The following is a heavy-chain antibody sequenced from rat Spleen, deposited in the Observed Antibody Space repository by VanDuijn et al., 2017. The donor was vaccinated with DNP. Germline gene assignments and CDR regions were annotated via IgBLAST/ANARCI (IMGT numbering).Heavy chain of an antibody. V-gene: IGHV2-6*01. CDR1: GFSLTSYT. J-gene: IGHJ2*01. CDR2: VSGGGST. Sequence: QVQLKESGPGLVQPSQALSLTCTVSGFSLTSYTVSWVRQPPGKGLEWIVAVSGGGSTYYNSALKSRLSISRDTSKSQVFLKMNNLQTEDTAMFFCARSKTIAAIPDYFDYWGQGVMVTVSS. D-gene: IGHD1-2*01. CDR3: ARSKTIAAIPDYFDY.